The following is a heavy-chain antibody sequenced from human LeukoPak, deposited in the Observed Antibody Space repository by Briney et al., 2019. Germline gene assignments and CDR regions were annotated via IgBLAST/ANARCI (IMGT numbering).Heavy chain of an antibody. Sequence: KPSETLSLTCAVPGYSISSGYYWGWIRQPPGKGLEWIGSIYHSGSTYYNPSLKTRVTISVDTSKNQFSLKLSSVTAADTAVYYCARRGRTSLGAFDIWGQGTMVTVSS. D-gene: IGHD1-26*01. J-gene: IGHJ3*02. CDR1: GYSISSGYY. CDR2: IYHSGST. CDR3: ARRGRTSLGAFDI. V-gene: IGHV4-38-2*01.